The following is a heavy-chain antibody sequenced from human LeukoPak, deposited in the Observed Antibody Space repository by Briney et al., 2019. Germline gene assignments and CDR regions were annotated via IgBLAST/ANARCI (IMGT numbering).Heavy chain of an antibody. CDR3: AIASPWRGGYSYGPIGY. D-gene: IGHD5-18*01. CDR2: ISGSGGST. J-gene: IGHJ4*02. Sequence: GGSLRLSCAASGFTFSSYAMSWVRQAPGKGLEWVSAISGSGGSTYYADSVKGRFTISRDNSKNTLYLQMNSLRAEDTAVYYCAIASPWRGGYSYGPIGYWGQGTLVTVSS. CDR1: GFTFSSYA. V-gene: IGHV3-23*01.